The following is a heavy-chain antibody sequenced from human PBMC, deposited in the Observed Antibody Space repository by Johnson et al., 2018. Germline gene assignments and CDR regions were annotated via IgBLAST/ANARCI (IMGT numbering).Heavy chain of an antibody. D-gene: IGHD6-13*01. Sequence: QVQLQESGPGLVKPSQTLSLTCTVSGRSISSGGYYWSWIRQRRGRGLEWIGYIYYSGSTYYNPSLKSRVAISLDTSKNQFTLTLNSVTAAGTAVYYVARDQGHSSSWYRVTDYWGRGTLVTVSS. CDR1: GRSISSGGYY. CDR3: ARDQGHSSSWYRVTDY. J-gene: IGHJ4*02. V-gene: IGHV4-31*03. CDR2: IYYSGST.